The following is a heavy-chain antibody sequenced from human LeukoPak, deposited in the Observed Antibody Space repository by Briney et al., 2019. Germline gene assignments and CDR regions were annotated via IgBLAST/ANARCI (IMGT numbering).Heavy chain of an antibody. CDR2: ISYDGSNK. J-gene: IGHJ4*02. D-gene: IGHD5-24*01. V-gene: IGHV3-30*18. CDR1: GFTFSSYG. Sequence: GGSLRLSCAASGFTFSSYGMHWVRQAPGKGLEWVAVISYDGSNKYYADSVKGRFTISRDNSKNTLYLQMNSLRPEDTAVYYCAKELGDGYNLGYFDYWGQGTLVTVSS. CDR3: AKELGDGYNLGYFDY.